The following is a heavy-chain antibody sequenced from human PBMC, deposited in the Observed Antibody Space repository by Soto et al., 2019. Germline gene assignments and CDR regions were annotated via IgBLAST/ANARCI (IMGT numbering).Heavy chain of an antibody. CDR3: AREVVLVPAAIGYYGMDV. D-gene: IGHD2-2*01. CDR2: INPNSGGT. CDR1: GYTFTGYY. V-gene: IGHV1-2*04. Sequence: QVQLVQSGAEVKKPGASVKVSCKASGYTFTGYYMHWVGQAPGQGLEWMGWINPNSGGTNYAQKFQGWVTMTRDTSISTAYMELSRLRSDDTAVYYCAREVVLVPAAIGYYGMDVWGQGTTVTVSS. J-gene: IGHJ6*02.